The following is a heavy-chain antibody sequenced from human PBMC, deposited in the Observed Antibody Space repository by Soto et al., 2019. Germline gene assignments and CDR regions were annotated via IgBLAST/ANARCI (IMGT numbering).Heavy chain of an antibody. CDR1: GYTFTSYG. D-gene: IGHD1-7*01. J-gene: IGHJ6*02. V-gene: IGHV1-18*04. CDR2: ISAYNGNT. CDR3: ARDWRHNRNSAYYYYGMDV. Sequence: ASVKVSCKASGYTFTSYGISWVRQAPGQGLEWMGWISAYNGNTNYAQKLQGRVTMTTDTSTSTAYMELRSLRSDDTAVYYCARDWRHNRNSAYYYYGMDVWGQGTTVTVSS.